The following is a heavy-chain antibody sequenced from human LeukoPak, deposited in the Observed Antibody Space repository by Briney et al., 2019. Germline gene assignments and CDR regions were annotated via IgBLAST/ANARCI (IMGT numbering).Heavy chain of an antibody. D-gene: IGHD2-2*01. CDR1: GGSFSGYY. J-gene: IGHJ6*03. Sequence: SETLSLTCAVYGGSFSGYYWTWIRQPPGKGLEWIGYIYDSGRTNYNPSLKSRVTISVDTSRKQFSLKLSSVTAADTAVYYCARSWAYALGYYYYMDVWGKGTTVTVSS. V-gene: IGHV4-59*01. CDR3: ARSWAYALGYYYYMDV. CDR2: IYDSGRT.